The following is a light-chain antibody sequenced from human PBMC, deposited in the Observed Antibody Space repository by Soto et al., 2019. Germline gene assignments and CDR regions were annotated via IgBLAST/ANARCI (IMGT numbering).Light chain of an antibody. CDR1: QGVSSSY. CDR3: LQYGSSLARA. Sequence: EIVLTQSPGTLSLSPGERATLSCRASQGVSSSYFAWYQQKPARAHRLLIYGATIRATGIPDSVSVSGSGTDFRLSISRLWPEDFLAYYCLQYGSSLARAFGGGTKVEIK. CDR2: GAT. V-gene: IGKV3-20*01. J-gene: IGKJ4*01.